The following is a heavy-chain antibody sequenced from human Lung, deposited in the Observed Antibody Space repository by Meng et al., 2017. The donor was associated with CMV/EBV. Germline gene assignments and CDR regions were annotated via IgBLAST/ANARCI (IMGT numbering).Heavy chain of an antibody. J-gene: IGHJ4*02. V-gene: IGHV4-4*02. D-gene: IGHD6-19*01. CDR3: ASFPPPGKQWLVTDY. Sequence: QVLLAESRSGLLRRAGPPSLPCAVSDGSSSSSNWCIWLRQPPGKGLGWIGEIYHSGSTNYNPSLKIRVTISVDKSKNQFSLKLSSVTAADTAVYYCASFPPPGKQWLVTDYWGQGTLVTVSS. CDR2: IYHSGST. CDR1: DGSSSSSNW.